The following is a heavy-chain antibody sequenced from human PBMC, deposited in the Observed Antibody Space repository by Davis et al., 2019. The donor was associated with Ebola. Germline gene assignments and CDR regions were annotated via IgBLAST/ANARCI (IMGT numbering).Heavy chain of an antibody. CDR3: ARADTVTTPYYYYGMDV. V-gene: IGHV3-33*01. CDR1: GFTFSSYG. Sequence: GESLKISCAASGFTFSSYGMHWVRQAPGKGLEWVAVIWYDGNNKYYADSVKGRFTISRDNSKNTLYLQMNSLRAEDTAVYYCARADTVTTPYYYYGMDVWGQGTTVTVSS. CDR2: IWYDGNNK. D-gene: IGHD4-11*01. J-gene: IGHJ6*02.